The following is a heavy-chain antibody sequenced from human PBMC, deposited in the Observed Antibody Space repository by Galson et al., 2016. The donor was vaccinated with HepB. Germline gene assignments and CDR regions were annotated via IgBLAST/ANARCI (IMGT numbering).Heavy chain of an antibody. V-gene: IGHV1-18*01. J-gene: IGHJ6*02. CDR1: GYTFTSYG. D-gene: IGHD6-19*01. CDR3: ARDRHQYSSGWYVGGMDV. CDR2: TSAYNGNT. Sequence: SVKVSCKASGYTFTSYGISWVRQAPGQGLEWMGWTSAYNGNTNYAQKLQGRVTMTTDTSTSTAYMELRSLRSDDTAVYYCARDRHQYSSGWYVGGMDVWGQGTTVTVSS.